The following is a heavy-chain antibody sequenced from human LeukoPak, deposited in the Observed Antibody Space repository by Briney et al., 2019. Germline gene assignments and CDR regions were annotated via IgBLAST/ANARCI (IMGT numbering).Heavy chain of an antibody. CDR2: IYTSGST. D-gene: IGHD6-13*01. J-gene: IGHJ3*02. CDR3: ARDRRTYSSSWTDAFDI. Sequence: SETLSLTCTVSGGSISSYYWSWIRQPAGKGLEWIGRIYTSGSTNYNPSLKSRVTMSVDTSKNQFSLKLSSVTAAGTAVYYCARDRRTYSSSWTDAFDIWGQGTMVTVSS. V-gene: IGHV4-4*07. CDR1: GGSISSYY.